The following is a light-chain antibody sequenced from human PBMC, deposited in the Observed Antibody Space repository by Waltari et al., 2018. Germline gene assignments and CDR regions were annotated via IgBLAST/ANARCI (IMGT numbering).Light chain of an antibody. CDR2: WAS. CDR1: QNILYSSNNKNY. Sequence: DLVATQSPDPLAVSLCERATINCKCRQNILYSSNNKNYLAWYQQKPGQPPKFLIYWASTRESGVPDRFSGGGSGTDFTLTISSLQAEDVAVYYCQQFLSLPFTFGPGTKVDIK. J-gene: IGKJ3*01. V-gene: IGKV4-1*01. CDR3: QQFLSLPFT.